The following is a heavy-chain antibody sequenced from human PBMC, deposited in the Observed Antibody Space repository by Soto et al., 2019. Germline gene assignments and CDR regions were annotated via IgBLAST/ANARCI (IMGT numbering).Heavy chain of an antibody. CDR1: GFTLSSYP. Sequence: GSLRLSCTASGFTLSSYPMSWVRQTPGKGLQWVASVSVDPGNTYYADSVKGRFTISRDNSIYTLYLQMNNVTAEDPAIYYCVKDGIRGIHIDKWGQGTLVTVSS. J-gene: IGHJ4*02. CDR3: VKDGIRGIHIDK. V-gene: IGHV3-23*01. CDR2: VSVDPGNT.